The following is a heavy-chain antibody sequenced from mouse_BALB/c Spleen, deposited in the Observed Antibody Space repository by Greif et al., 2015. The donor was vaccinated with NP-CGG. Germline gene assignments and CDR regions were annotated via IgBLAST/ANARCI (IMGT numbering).Heavy chain of an antibody. CDR1: GYTFTSSW. CDR2: IHPSSGNT. V-gene: IGHV1S130*01. Sequence: VQLQQSGSVLVRPGASVKLSCKASGYTFTSSWMHWAKQRPGQGLEWIGEIHPSSGNTNYNEMFKGKATLTVDTSSSTAYVDLSSLTSEDSAVYYRSKSGDYDNSFDYWGQGTLSQSPQ. CDR3: SKSGDYDNSFDY. J-gene: IGHJ2*01. D-gene: IGHD2-4*01.